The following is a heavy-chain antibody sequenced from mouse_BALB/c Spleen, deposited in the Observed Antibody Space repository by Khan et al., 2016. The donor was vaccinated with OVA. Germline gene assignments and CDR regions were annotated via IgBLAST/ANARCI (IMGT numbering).Heavy chain of an antibody. CDR2: ILPGSGSI. CDR3: ARRYYVSHYFDY. Sequence: QMQLEESGAELMKPGASVKISCKATGYTFSSYWIEWVKQRPGHGLEWMGEILPGSGSIDYNEKFKGKATFTADTSSNTACMQLSSLTSEDSAVYYCARRYYVSHYFDYWGQGTALTVSS. CDR1: GYTFSSYW. J-gene: IGHJ2*01. V-gene: IGHV1-9*01. D-gene: IGHD1-1*01.